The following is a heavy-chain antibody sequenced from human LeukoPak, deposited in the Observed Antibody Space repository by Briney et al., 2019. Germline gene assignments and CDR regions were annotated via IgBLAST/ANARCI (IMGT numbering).Heavy chain of an antibody. CDR1: GYTFTGYY. CDR2: INPNSGGT. Sequence: ASVKVSCKASGYTFTGYYMHWVRQAPGQGLEWMGWINPNSGGTNYAQKFQGRVTMIRDTSISTAYMELSRLRSDDTAVYYCARDFRSRSSGYYVLGYWGQGTLVTVSS. V-gene: IGHV1-2*02. CDR3: ARDFRSRSSGYYVLGY. D-gene: IGHD3-22*01. J-gene: IGHJ4*02.